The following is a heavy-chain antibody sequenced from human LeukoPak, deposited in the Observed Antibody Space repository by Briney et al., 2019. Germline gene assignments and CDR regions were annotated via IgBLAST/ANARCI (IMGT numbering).Heavy chain of an antibody. Sequence: SETLPLTCTVSGGSISSSTYYWGWIRQPPGKGLEWIGSIFDSGYTYYNASPKSRVTMSIDTSKNQFSLKLTSVTAADTAVYYCARPRESQRSSSPFDYWGQGMLVTVSS. D-gene: IGHD6-6*01. CDR2: IFDSGYT. J-gene: IGHJ4*02. CDR1: GGSISSSTYY. CDR3: ARPRESQRSSSPFDY. V-gene: IGHV4-39*01.